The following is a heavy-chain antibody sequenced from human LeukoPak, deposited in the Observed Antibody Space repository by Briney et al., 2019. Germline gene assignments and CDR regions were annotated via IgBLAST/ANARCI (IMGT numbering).Heavy chain of an antibody. CDR1: GDRASSNSAA. CDR3: ARDRSSWYLFDY. J-gene: IGHJ4*02. CDR2: TYYRSKWYN. V-gene: IGHV6-1*01. D-gene: IGHD6-13*01. Sequence: SSQSLSLTCAMSGDRASSNSAAWNWIRQSPSRGLEWLGRTYYRSKWYNDYAVSVKSRITITPDTSKNQFSLQLNSVTPEDTAVYYCARDRSSWYLFDYWGQGTLVTVSS.